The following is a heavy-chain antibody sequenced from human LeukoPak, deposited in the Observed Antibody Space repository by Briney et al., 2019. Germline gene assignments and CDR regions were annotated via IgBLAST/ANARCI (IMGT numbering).Heavy chain of an antibody. CDR2: INHSGST. J-gene: IGHJ6*03. Sequence: SETLSLTCAVYGGSFSGYYWSWIRQPPGKGLEWIGEINHSGSTNYNPSLKSRVTISVDTSKNQFSLKLSSVTAADTAVYYCARVRGSGSSYYYYYYMDVWGKGTTVTVSS. V-gene: IGHV4-34*01. CDR1: GGSFSGYY. CDR3: ARVRGSGSSYYYYYYMDV. D-gene: IGHD3-10*01.